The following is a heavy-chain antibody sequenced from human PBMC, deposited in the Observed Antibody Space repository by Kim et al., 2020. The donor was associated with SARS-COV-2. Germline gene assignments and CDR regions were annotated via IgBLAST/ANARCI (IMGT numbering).Heavy chain of an antibody. J-gene: IGHJ6*02. CDR2: IIPIFGTA. Sequence: SVKVSCKASGGTFSSYAISWVRQAPGQGLEWMGGIIPIFGTANYAQKFQGRVTITADESTSTAYMELSSLRSEDTAVYYCARHIVVVPAAMLFYYYYYGMDVWGQGTTVTVSS. V-gene: IGHV1-69*13. D-gene: IGHD2-2*01. CDR1: GGTFSSYA. CDR3: ARHIVVVPAAMLFYYYYYGMDV.